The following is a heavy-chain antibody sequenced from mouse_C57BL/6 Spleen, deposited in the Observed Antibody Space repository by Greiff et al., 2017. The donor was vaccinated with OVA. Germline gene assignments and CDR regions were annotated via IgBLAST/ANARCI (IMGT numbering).Heavy chain of an antibody. CDR2: IDPSDSYT. Sequence: VQLQQPGAELVRPGTSVKVSCKASGYTFTSYWMHWVKQRPGQGLEWIGVIDPSDSYTNYNQKFKGKATLTVDTSSSTAYMQLSSLTSEDSAVYYCARSLLRLYFDYWGQGTTLTVSS. D-gene: IGHD1-2*01. V-gene: IGHV1-59*01. CDR1: GYTFTSYW. CDR3: ARSLLRLYFDY. J-gene: IGHJ2*01.